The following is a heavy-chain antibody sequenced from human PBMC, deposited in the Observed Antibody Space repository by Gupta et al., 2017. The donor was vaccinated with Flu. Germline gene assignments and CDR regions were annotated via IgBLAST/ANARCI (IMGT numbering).Heavy chain of an antibody. D-gene: IGHD1-1*01. Sequence: EVQLVESGGGLVKPGQPLRLSCAASGFTFSNTWMSWVRQAPGKGLEWVGRIKDYIHGGTTDYAAPVKGRFTVSRDDSKNMLFLEMNSLKTEDTAVYVCVKEQHFDYWGQGTLVTVSS. J-gene: IGHJ4*02. CDR1: GFTFSNTW. CDR3: VKEQHFDY. V-gene: IGHV3-15*01. CDR2: IKDYIHGGTT.